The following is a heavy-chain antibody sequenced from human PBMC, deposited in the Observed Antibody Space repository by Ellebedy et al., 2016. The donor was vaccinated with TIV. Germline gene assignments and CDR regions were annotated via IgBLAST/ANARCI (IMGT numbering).Heavy chain of an antibody. CDR3: VRSGREGADKYYYMDV. CDR1: GFSFNNYA. CDR2: H. J-gene: IGHJ6*03. V-gene: IGHV3-23*01. D-gene: IGHD1-26*01. Sequence: AGSLRLSXAASGFSFNNYAVAWVRQASGQGLEHISAESVDGRFSISRDTSKKTMYLQMNSLRVEDTALYYCVRSGREGADKYYYMDVWGKGTTVIVS.